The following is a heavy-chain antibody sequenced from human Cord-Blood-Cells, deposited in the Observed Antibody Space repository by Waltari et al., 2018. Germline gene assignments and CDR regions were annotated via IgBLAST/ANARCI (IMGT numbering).Heavy chain of an antibody. CDR1: GGSISSSSYY. CDR3: ARRLRYFDWLSQGWYFDL. V-gene: IGHV4-39*01. D-gene: IGHD3-9*01. CDR2: IYYSGRA. J-gene: IGHJ2*01. Sequence: QLQLQESGPGLVKPSETLSLTCTVSGGSISSSSYYWGWIRQPPGKGLEWIGSIYYSGRAYYNPSLRSRVTISVDTSKNQFSLKLSSVTAADTAVYYCARRLRYFDWLSQGWYFDLWGRGTLVTVSS.